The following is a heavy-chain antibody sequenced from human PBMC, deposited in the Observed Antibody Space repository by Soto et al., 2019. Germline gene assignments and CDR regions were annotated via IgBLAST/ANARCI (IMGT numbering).Heavy chain of an antibody. V-gene: IGHV5-10-1*01. J-gene: IGHJ6*02. CDR1: GYSFTSYW. Sequence: SLKISCKGSGYSFTSYWISWVRQMPGKGLEWMGRIDPSDSYTNYSPSFQGHVTISADKSISTAYLQWSSLKASDTAMYYCARLPVTTTANYYYYYGMDVWGQGTTVTVSS. CDR3: ARLPVTTTANYYYYYGMDV. CDR2: IDPSDSYT. D-gene: IGHD4-4*01.